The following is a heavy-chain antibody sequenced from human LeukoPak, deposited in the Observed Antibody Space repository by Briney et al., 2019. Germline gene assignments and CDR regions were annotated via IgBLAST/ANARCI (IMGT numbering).Heavy chain of an antibody. Sequence: ASVKVSCKASGGTFTSYAISWVRQAPGQGLEWMGGIIPIFGTANYAQKFQGRVTITTDESTSTAYMELSSLRSEDTAVYYCARYMAGRTFGGEFWGQGTLVTVSS. CDR1: GGTFTSYA. V-gene: IGHV1-69*05. D-gene: IGHD3-16*01. CDR3: ARYMAGRTFGGEF. J-gene: IGHJ4*02. CDR2: IIPIFGTA.